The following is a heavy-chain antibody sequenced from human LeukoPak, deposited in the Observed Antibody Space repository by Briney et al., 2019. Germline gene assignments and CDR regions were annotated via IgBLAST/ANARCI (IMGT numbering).Heavy chain of an antibody. CDR3: AKGLYYYDSSGYPD. Sequence: TGGSLRLSCAASGFTFSSYGMHWVRQAPGKGLEWVAFIRYDGSNKYYADSVKGRFTISRDNSKNTVFLQMNSLRDEDTAVYYCAKGLYYYDSSGYPDWGQGTLVTVSS. CDR2: IRYDGSNK. D-gene: IGHD3-22*01. CDR1: GFTFSSYG. J-gene: IGHJ4*02. V-gene: IGHV3-30*02.